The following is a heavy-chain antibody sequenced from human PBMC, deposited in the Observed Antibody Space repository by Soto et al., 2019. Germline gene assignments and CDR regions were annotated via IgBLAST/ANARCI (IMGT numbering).Heavy chain of an antibody. CDR3: ARLQSQYYYDSSGYPAPYYYYGMDV. CDR1: GGSLSSYY. V-gene: IGHV4-59*08. D-gene: IGHD3-22*01. J-gene: IGHJ6*02. CDR2: IYYSGST. Sequence: PSETLSLTCTVSGGSLSSYYWSWIRQPPGKGLEWIGYIYYSGSTNYNPSLKSRVTISVDTSKNQFSLKLSSVTAADTAVYYCARLQSQYYYDSSGYPAPYYYYGMDVWGQGTTVTVSS.